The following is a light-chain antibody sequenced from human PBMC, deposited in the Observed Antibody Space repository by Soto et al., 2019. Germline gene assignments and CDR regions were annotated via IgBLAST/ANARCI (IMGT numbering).Light chain of an antibody. CDR1: QSVGGD. CDR2: GAS. J-gene: IGKJ1*01. Sequence: ERVMTQSPATLSVSPGERATLSCRASQSVGGDLAWYQQKPGQAPRLLIYGASSRAPGIPDRFSGSGSGTDFTLTINRLEPEDFAVYYCQQYAGSPRTFGQGTKVDI. V-gene: IGKV3-15*01. CDR3: QQYAGSPRT.